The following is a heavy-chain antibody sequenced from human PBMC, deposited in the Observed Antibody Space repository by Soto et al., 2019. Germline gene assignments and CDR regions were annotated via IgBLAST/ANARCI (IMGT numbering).Heavy chain of an antibody. V-gene: IGHV3-23*01. CDR1: GFTFSSYA. CDR3: ARRGSGSYYDY. J-gene: IGHJ4*02. D-gene: IGHD1-26*01. Sequence: EVQLLESGGGLVQPGGSLRLSCAASGFTFSSYAMRWVRQAPVKGLEWVSAISGSGGSTYYADSVKGRFTISRDNPKNTRYLQRNSLRAEDTAVYCARRGSGSYYDYWGQGTLVTVSS. CDR2: ISGSGGST.